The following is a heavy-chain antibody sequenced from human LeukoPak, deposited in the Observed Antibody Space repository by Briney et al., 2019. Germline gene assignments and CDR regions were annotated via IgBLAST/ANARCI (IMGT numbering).Heavy chain of an antibody. CDR1: GYTFTSFY. D-gene: IGHD2-15*01. CDR2: INPSGGST. CDR3: ARTMVDGGTNY. V-gene: IGHV1-46*01. J-gene: IGHJ4*02. Sequence: ASVQVSCKTSGYTFTSFYIHWVRQAPGQGLEWMGKINPSGGSTSYAQKFQGRVTMTRDTSTSTVYMDLSGLTSEDTAVYYCARTMVDGGTNYWDQGTLVTVSS.